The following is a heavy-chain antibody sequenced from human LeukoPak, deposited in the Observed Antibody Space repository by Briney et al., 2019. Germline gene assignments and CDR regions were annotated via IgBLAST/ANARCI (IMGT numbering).Heavy chain of an antibody. CDR3: ARGGSTGYYTFGVGY. D-gene: IGHD3/OR15-3a*01. V-gene: IGHV1-2*02. Sequence: ASVKASCKASGYTFTGYYMHWVRQAPGQGLEWMGWINPNSGGTNYTQKFQGRVTMTRDTSISTAYMELSRLRSDDTAVYYCARGGSTGYYTFGVGYWGQGTLVTVSS. CDR1: GYTFTGYY. CDR2: INPNSGGT. J-gene: IGHJ4*02.